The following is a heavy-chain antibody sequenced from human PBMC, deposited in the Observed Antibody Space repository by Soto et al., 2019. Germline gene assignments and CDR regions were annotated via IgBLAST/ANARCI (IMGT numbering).Heavy chain of an antibody. CDR1: GGSISSYY. CDR2: IYYSGST. J-gene: IGHJ4*02. Sequence: LSLTCTVSGGSISSYYWSWIRQPPGKGLEWIGYIYYSGSTNYNPSLKSRVTISVDTSKNQFSLKLSSVTAADTAVYYCARGRILELRFDYWGQGXLVTVYS. D-gene: IGHD1-7*01. V-gene: IGHV4-59*01. CDR3: ARGRILELRFDY.